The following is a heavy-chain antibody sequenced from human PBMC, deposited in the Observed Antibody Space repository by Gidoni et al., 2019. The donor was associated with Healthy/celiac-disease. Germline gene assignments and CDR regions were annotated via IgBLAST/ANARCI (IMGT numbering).Heavy chain of an antibody. CDR1: GGSISSSSYY. J-gene: IGHJ5*02. V-gene: IGHV4-39*01. CDR2: IYYSGST. D-gene: IGHD6-19*01. CDR3: ARHADLSSGWYEDNWFDP. Sequence: QLQLQESGPGLVKPSETLSLTCTVSGGSISSSSYYWGWIRQPPGKGLEWIGSIYYSGSTYYNPSLKSRVTISVDTSKNQFSLKLSSVTAADTAVYYCARHADLSSGWYEDNWFDPWGQGTLVTVSS.